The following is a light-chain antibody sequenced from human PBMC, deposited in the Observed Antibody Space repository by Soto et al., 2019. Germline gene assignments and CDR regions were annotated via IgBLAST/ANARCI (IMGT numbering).Light chain of an antibody. Sequence: DIQMTQSPSSLSSSVGDRVTIAFLASQSISSYLNWYQQKPGKAPKLLIYDASNLETGVPSRFSGSGSGTDFTFTISSLQPEDIATYYCQQYDNLPITFGQGTRLEI. V-gene: IGKV1-33*01. CDR2: DAS. CDR1: QSISSY. J-gene: IGKJ5*01. CDR3: QQYDNLPIT.